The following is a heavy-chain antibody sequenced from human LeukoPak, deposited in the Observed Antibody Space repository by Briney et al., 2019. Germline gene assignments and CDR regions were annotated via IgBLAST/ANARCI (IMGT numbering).Heavy chain of an antibody. CDR2: IKPGGSEK. CDR3: ARDSTPTDAFDI. V-gene: IGHV3-7*03. D-gene: IGHD2/OR15-2a*01. Sequence: GGSLRLSCVASGFIMSSSYMTWVRQAPGKGLEWVAMIKPGGSEKFYVDSMEGRFTISRDNSKNTLYLQMNSLRAEDTAVYYCARDSTPTDAFDIWGQGTMVTVSS. J-gene: IGHJ3*02. CDR1: GFIMSSSY.